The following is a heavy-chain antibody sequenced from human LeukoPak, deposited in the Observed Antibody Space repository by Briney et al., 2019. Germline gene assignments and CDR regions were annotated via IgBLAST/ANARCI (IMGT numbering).Heavy chain of an antibody. CDR2: ISGNGADT. V-gene: IGHV3-23*02. CDR3: AKVRYDSSGYHLYYYYGMDV. Sequence: GGSLRLSCTPSGFTFSSHAMSWVRQAPGKGLEWVSGISGNGADTYYGDSVKGRFTISRGNSKNTLYLQMNSLRAEDTAVYYCAKVRYDSSGYHLYYYYGMDVWGQGTTVTVSS. J-gene: IGHJ6*02. D-gene: IGHD3-22*01. CDR1: GFTFSSHA.